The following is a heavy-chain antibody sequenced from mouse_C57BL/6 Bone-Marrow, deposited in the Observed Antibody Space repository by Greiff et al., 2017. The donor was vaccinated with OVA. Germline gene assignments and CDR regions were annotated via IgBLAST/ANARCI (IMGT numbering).Heavy chain of an antibody. D-gene: IGHD1-1*01. CDR3: ARDTTVPAWFAY. Sequence: VKLMESGPELVKPGASVKISCKASGYTFTDYYINWVKQRPGQGLEWIGWIFPGSGSTYYNEKFKGKATLTVDKSSSTAYMLLSSLTSEDSAVYFCARDTTVPAWFAYWGQGTLVTVSA. CDR1: GYTFTDYY. J-gene: IGHJ3*01. CDR2: IFPGSGST. V-gene: IGHV1-75*01.